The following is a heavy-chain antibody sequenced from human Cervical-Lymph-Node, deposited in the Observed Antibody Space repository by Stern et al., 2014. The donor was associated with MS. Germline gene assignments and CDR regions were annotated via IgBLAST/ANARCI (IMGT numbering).Heavy chain of an antibody. V-gene: IGHV1-58*01. D-gene: IGHD5-24*01. CDR2: IVVCSGKT. CDR3: AADGEMATIRGFDYYYYYGMDV. J-gene: IGHJ6*02. Sequence: QLVESGPEVKKPGTSVKVSCKASGFTFTSSAVQWVRQARGHRLEWTGWIVVCSGKTNYAQKFQERVTITRDMSTSTAYMELSSLRSEDTAVYYCAADGEMATIRGFDYYYYYGMDVWGQGTTVTVSS. CDR1: GFTFTSSA.